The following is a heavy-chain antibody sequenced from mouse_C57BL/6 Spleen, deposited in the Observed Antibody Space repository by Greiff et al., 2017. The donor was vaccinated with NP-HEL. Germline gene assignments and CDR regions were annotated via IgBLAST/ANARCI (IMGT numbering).Heavy chain of an antibody. D-gene: IGHD2-1*01. Sequence: QVQLQQSGAELVMPGASVKLSCKASGYTFTSYWMHWVKQRPGQGLEWIGEIDPSDSYTNYNQKFKGKSTLTVDKSSSTAYMQLSSLTSEDSAVYYCARRGGGNYEGFAYWGQGTLVTVSA. CDR1: GYTFTSYW. J-gene: IGHJ3*01. CDR3: ARRGGGNYEGFAY. V-gene: IGHV1-69*01. CDR2: IDPSDSYT.